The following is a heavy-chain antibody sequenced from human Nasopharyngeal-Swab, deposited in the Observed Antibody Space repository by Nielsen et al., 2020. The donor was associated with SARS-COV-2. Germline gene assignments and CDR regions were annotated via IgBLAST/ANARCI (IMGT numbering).Heavy chain of an antibody. Sequence: GESLKISCAASGFTFSSCAMSWVRQAPGKGLEWVSAISGSGGSTYYADSVKGRFTISRDNSKNTLYLQMNGLRAEDTAVYYCAKAVAPSSSWGQGTLVTVSS. J-gene: IGHJ5*02. CDR1: GFTFSSCA. CDR2: ISGSGGST. CDR3: AKAVAPSSS. V-gene: IGHV3-23*01. D-gene: IGHD6-6*01.